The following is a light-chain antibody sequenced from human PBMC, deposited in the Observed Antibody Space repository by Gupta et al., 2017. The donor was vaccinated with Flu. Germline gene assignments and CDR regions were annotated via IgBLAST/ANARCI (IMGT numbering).Light chain of an antibody. V-gene: IGKV1-39*01. CDR1: RNSDSY. CDR3: QQSYSVPYT. CDR2: AAS. J-gene: IGKJ2*01. Sequence: GDTITITCRASRNSDSYLNWFQQTPGRAPKLLVYAASGLQRGAPSRFSGRGSGTEFTLTISGLQPEDFVTYYCQQSYSVPYTFGQGTTL.